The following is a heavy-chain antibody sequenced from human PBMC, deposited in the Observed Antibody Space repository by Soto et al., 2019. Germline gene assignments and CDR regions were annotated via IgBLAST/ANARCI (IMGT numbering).Heavy chain of an antibody. CDR3: ARATDEANGRNVLLWFGDRYNWFDP. D-gene: IGHD3-10*01. V-gene: IGHV4-31*03. CDR2: IYYSGST. Sequence: QVQLQESGPGLVKPSQTLSLTCTVSGGSISSGGYYWSWIRQHPGKGLEWIGYIYYSGSTYYNPSLKSRVTISVDTSKNQFSLKLSSVTAADTAVYYCARATDEANGRNVLLWFGDRYNWFDPWGQGTLVTVSS. J-gene: IGHJ5*02. CDR1: GGSISSGGYY.